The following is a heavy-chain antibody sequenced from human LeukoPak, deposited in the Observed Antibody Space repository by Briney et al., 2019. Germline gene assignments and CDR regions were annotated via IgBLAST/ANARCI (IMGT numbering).Heavy chain of an antibody. J-gene: IGHJ4*02. D-gene: IGHD3-22*01. CDR3: ARVTYYYDSSGYYLFDY. Sequence: SGTLSLTCAVSGGSISSYYWSWIRQPPGKGLEWIGYIYYSGSTNYNPSLKSRVTISVDTSKNQFSLKLSSVTAADTAVYYCARVTYYYDSSGYYLFDYWGQGTLVTVSS. CDR2: IYYSGST. CDR1: GGSISSYY. V-gene: IGHV4-59*01.